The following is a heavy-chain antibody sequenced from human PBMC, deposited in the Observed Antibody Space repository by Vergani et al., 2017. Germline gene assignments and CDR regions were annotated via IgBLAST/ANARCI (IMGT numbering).Heavy chain of an antibody. Sequence: QLQLQESGPGLVKPSETLSLTCTVSGGSISSSSYYWGWIRQPPGKGLEWIGEINHSGSTNYNPSLKSRVTISVDTSKNQFSLKLSSVTAADTAVYYCARWRRTYDFWRTELDYWGQGTLVTVSS. CDR1: GGSISSSSYY. CDR2: INHSGST. D-gene: IGHD3-3*01. V-gene: IGHV4-39*07. J-gene: IGHJ4*02. CDR3: ARWRRTYDFWRTELDY.